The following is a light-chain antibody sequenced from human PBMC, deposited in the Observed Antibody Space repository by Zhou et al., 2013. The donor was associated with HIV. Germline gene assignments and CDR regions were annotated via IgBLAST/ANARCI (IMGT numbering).Light chain of an antibody. CDR3: QQYGSSIT. CDR1: QSVSNYY. CDR2: GAS. J-gene: IGKJ5*01. Sequence: EIVLTQSPGTLSLSPGETATLSCRASQSVSNYYLAWYQQQPGQSPRLLIYGASTRATGIPDRFSGSGSGTDFTLTISRLEPEDFAVYYCQQYGSSITFGQGHDW. V-gene: IGKV3-20*01.